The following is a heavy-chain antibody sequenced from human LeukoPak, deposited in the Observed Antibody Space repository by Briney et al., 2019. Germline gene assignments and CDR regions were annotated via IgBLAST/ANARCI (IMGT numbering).Heavy chain of an antibody. J-gene: IGHJ4*02. D-gene: IGHD3-22*01. CDR1: GFTFSSYA. V-gene: IGHV3-30-3*01. CDR2: ISYDGSNK. Sequence: GGSLRLSCAASGFTFSSYAMSWVRQAPGKGLEWVAVISYDGSNKYYADSVKGRFTISRDNSKNTLYLQMNSLRAEDTAVYYCARDSYYDSSGYSYYFDYWGQGTLVTVSS. CDR3: ARDSYYDSSGYSYYFDY.